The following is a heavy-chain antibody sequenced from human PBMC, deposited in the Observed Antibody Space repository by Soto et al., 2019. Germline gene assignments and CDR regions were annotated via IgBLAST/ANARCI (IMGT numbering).Heavy chain of an antibody. CDR1: GFTFSSYA. V-gene: IGHV3-23*01. CDR3: TKGKSRGGDGMDV. D-gene: IGHD4-17*01. CDR2: ISGSGGST. J-gene: IGHJ6*02. Sequence: EVQLLESGGGLVQPGGSLRLSCAASGFTFSSYAMSWVRQAPGKGLEWVSAISGSGGSTYYADSVKGRFTISRDNSKNTLYLQMNSLRAEETAVYYCTKGKSRGGDGMDVWGQGTTVTVSS.